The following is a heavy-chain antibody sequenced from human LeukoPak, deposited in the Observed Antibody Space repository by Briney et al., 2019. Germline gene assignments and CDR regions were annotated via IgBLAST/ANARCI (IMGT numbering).Heavy chain of an antibody. D-gene: IGHD5-12*01. CDR2: ISSDSGTI. Sequence: PGGSLRLSCAASGFTFRRYEMNWVRQAPGKGLEWVSYISSDSGTIFYADSVKGRFTISRDNAKNTLYLQMNSLRAEDTAVYYCARSPYSGYEDNWGQGTLVTVSS. J-gene: IGHJ4*02. CDR1: GFTFRRYE. CDR3: ARSPYSGYEDN. V-gene: IGHV3-48*03.